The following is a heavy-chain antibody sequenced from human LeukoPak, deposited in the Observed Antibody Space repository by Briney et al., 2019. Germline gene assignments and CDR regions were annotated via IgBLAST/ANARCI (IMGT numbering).Heavy chain of an antibody. V-gene: IGHV4-59*12. J-gene: IGHJ5*02. CDR3: ARGLPYYYDSSGYYRA. D-gene: IGHD3-22*01. Sequence: PSETLSLTCTVSAGSISSYYWSWIRQPPGKGLEWIGYIYSSGSTNYNPSLKSRVTISVDTSKNQFSLKLSSVTAADTAVYYCARGLPYYYDSSGYYRAWGQGTLVTVSS. CDR2: IYSSGST. CDR1: AGSISSYY.